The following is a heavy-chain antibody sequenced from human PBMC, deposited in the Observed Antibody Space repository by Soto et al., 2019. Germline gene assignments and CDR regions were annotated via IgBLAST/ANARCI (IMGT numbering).Heavy chain of an antibody. J-gene: IGHJ6*02. V-gene: IGHV5-51*01. CDR3: ARTAAAGKYYYGMDV. CDR1: GYSFTSYW. D-gene: IGHD6-13*01. CDR2: IYPGDSDT. Sequence: GESLKISCQGSGYSFTSYWIGWVRQKPGKGLEWMGIIYPGDSDTRYSPSFQGQVTISADKSISTAYLQWSSLKASDTAMYYCARTAAAGKYYYGMDVWGQGTTVTVSS.